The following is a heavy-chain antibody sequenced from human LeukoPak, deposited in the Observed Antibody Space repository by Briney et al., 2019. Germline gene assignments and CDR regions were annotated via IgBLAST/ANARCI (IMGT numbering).Heavy chain of an antibody. D-gene: IGHD3-22*01. Sequence: GASVKVSCKASGGTFSSYAISWVRQAPGQGLEWMGGIIPIFGTANYAQKFQGRVTITTDESTSTAYMELSSLRSEDTAVYYCARGFNRYYYDCSGYYWDWGQGTLVTVSS. CDR2: IIPIFGTA. CDR1: GGTFSSYA. V-gene: IGHV1-69*05. J-gene: IGHJ4*02. CDR3: ARGFNRYYYDCSGYYWD.